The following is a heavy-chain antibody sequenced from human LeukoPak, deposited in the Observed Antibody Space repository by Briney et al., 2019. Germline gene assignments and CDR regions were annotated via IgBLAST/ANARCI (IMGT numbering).Heavy chain of an antibody. V-gene: IGHV3-48*01. Sequence: GGALRLSCAASGFTFSSYSMDWVRQVPGKGLEWVSYIGSDSNSIYYADSVKGRFTISRDNAKNSLYLQMNSLRAEDMALYYCAKSVSWRGGWFDPWGQGTLVTVSS. D-gene: IGHD3-16*01. J-gene: IGHJ5*02. CDR3: AKSVSWRGGWFDP. CDR1: GFTFSSYS. CDR2: IGSDSNSI.